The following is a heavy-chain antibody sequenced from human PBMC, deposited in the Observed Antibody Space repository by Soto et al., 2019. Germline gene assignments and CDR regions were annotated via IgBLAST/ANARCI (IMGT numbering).Heavy chain of an antibody. CDR2: IYYSGST. CDR3: ARQTYYDYYMDV. V-gene: IGHV4-59*08. J-gene: IGHJ6*03. CDR1: GGSISSYY. Sequence: SETLSLTCTVSGGSISSYYWSWIRQPPGKGLEWIGYIYYSGSTNYNPSLKSRVTISVDTSKNQFSLKLSSVTAADTAVYYCARQTYYDYYMDVWGKGTTVTVSS.